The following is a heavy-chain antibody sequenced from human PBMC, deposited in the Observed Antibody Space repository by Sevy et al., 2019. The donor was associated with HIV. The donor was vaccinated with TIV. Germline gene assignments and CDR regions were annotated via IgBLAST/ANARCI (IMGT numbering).Heavy chain of an antibody. CDR3: ARESIAVAGIVYYFHY. CDR2: IRYDGSNK. V-gene: IGHV3-33*01. J-gene: IGHJ4*02. CDR1: GFTYNGYG. D-gene: IGHD6-19*01. Sequence: GGSLRLSCAAFGFTYNGYGMHWVRQAPGKGLEWVAVIRYDGSNKEYADSVKGRFTISRDNSKNTLYLQMNNLRAEDTAVYYCARESIAVAGIVYYFHYWGQGTLVTVSS.